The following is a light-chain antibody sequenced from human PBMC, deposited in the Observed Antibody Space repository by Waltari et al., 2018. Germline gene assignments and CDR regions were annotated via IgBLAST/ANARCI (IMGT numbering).Light chain of an antibody. Sequence: DIQMTQSPSSLSASVGDRVTITCRASQSISSYLNWYQQKPGKAPKLLIYAASRLQSGVPSRFSGSGSGTDFTLTISSLQPEDFATYYCQQSYSTLGYTFGQGTKLEIK. CDR3: QQSYSTLGYT. CDR2: AAS. CDR1: QSISSY. V-gene: IGKV1-39*01. J-gene: IGKJ2*01.